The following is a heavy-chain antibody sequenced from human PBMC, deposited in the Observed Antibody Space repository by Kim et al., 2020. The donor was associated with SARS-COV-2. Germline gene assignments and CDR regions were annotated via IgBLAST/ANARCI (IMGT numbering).Heavy chain of an antibody. Sequence: GGSLRLSCAASGFTFSSYGMHWVRQAPGKGLEWVAVISYDGSNKYYADSVKGRFTISRDNSKNTLYLQMNSLRAEDTAVYYCARDFSWLTFLPLDYWGQGTLVTVSS. CDR1: GFTFSSYG. CDR2: ISYDGSNK. V-gene: IGHV3-33*05. CDR3: ARDFSWLTFLPLDY. J-gene: IGHJ4*02. D-gene: IGHD3-3*02.